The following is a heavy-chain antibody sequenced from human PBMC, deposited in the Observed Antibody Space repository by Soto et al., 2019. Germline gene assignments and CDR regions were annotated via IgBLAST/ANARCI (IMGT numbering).Heavy chain of an antibody. Sequence: GGSLRLSCAASGFTFSSYAMSWVRQAPGKGLEWVSAISGSGGSTYYADSVKGRFTISRDNSKNTLYLQMNSLRAEDTAVYYCAKDATITMIVVVISAFDIWGQGTMVTVS. CDR2: ISGSGGST. V-gene: IGHV3-23*01. CDR3: AKDATITMIVVVISAFDI. CDR1: GFTFSSYA. D-gene: IGHD3-22*01. J-gene: IGHJ3*02.